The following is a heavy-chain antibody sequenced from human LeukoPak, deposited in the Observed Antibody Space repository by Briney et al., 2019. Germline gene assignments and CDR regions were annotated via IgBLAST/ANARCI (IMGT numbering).Heavy chain of an antibody. CDR1: GGTFSSYA. CDR2: ITPLFGTA. CDR3: ARDSSEFRSLIPH. V-gene: IGHV1-69*13. D-gene: IGHD2-21*01. Sequence: ASVKVSCKASGGTFSSYAISWVRQAPGQGLEWMGGITPLFGTAKYAQKFQGRVTITADESTSTAYMELSSLRSEDTAVYYCARDSSEFRSLIPHWGQGTLVTVSS. J-gene: IGHJ1*01.